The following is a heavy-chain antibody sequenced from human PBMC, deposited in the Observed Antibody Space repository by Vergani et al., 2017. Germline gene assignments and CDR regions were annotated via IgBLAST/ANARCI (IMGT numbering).Heavy chain of an antibody. CDR1: GGSFSGYY. J-gene: IGHJ6*02. Sequence: QVQLQQWGAGLLKPSETLSLTCAVYGGSFSGYYWSWIRQPPGKGLEWIGEINHSGSTNYNPSLKSRVTISVDTSKNQFSLKLSSVTAADTAVYYCARWRKGDYGSGSDRSYYYYGMDVWGQGTTVTVSS. CDR3: ARWRKGDYGSGSDRSYYYYGMDV. CDR2: INHSGST. V-gene: IGHV4-34*01. D-gene: IGHD3-10*01.